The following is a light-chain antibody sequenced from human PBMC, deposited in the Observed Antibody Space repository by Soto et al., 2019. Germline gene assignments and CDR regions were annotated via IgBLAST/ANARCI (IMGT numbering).Light chain of an antibody. CDR1: QYINTR. V-gene: IGKV3-11*01. CDR3: HQRQSWTRT. Sequence: ENVLTQSPATRSSFPGDRVTLSCRASQYINTRLAWYQHRPGQAPRLLIYQTSLRAAGIPARFSASGSGTDFTLTISDVQPEDFALYYCHQRQSWTRTFGQGTYVDI. CDR2: QTS. J-gene: IGKJ1*01.